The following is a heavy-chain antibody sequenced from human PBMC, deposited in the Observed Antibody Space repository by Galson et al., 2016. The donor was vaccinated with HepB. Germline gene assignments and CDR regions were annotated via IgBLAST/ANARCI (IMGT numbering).Heavy chain of an antibody. D-gene: IGHD1-26*01. V-gene: IGHV3-15*01. CDR1: DFTFSSYA. CDR3: ATQKWEVSNSRPLDF. Sequence: SLRLSCAASDFTFSSYAMNWVRQAPGKGLEWVGRIKSNTDGGTTDYAAPVKGRFTISRDDSENTMYLQMNSLKSDDTAVYYCATQKWEVSNSRPLDFWGQGTLVTVSS. CDR2: IKSNTDGGTT. J-gene: IGHJ4*02.